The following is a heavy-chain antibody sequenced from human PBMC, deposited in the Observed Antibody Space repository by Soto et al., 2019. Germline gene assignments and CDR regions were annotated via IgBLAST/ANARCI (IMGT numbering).Heavy chain of an antibody. V-gene: IGHV4-39*01. Sequence: SETLSLTCTVSGGSISSSSYYWGWIRQPPGKGLEWIGSIYYSGSTYYNPSLKSRVTISVDTSKNQVSLKLSSVTAADTAVYYCARLGVVINYYYYYYMDVWGKGTTVTVSS. D-gene: IGHD3-3*01. CDR3: ARLGVVINYYYYYYMDV. CDR2: IYYSGST. CDR1: GGSISSSSYY. J-gene: IGHJ6*03.